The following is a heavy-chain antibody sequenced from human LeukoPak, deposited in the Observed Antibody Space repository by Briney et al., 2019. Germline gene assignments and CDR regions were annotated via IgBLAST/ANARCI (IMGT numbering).Heavy chain of an antibody. Sequence: GGSLRLSCAASGFTFNTYAMSWVRQAPGKGLEWFAYISGSGDSTYYADSVKGRFTISRDNSKNPLYLQMNSLRAEDTAVYYCAKAMVRGVITSPFDYWGQGTLVTVSS. D-gene: IGHD3-10*01. CDR1: GFTFNTYA. CDR3: AKAMVRGVITSPFDY. V-gene: IGHV3-23*01. CDR2: ISGSGDST. J-gene: IGHJ4*02.